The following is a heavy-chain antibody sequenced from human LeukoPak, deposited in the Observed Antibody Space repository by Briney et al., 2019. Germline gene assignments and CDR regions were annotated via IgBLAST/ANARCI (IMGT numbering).Heavy chain of an antibody. V-gene: IGHV3-7*01. Sequence: PGGSLRLSCAASGSTFSSYWMSWVRQAPGKGLEWVANIKQDGSEKYYVDSVKGRFTISRDNAKNSLYLQMNSLRAEDTAVYYCARTSITMVRGVIITLPDYWGQGTLVTVSS. CDR3: ARTSITMVRGVIITLPDY. CDR2: IKQDGSEK. CDR1: GSTFSSYW. D-gene: IGHD3-10*01. J-gene: IGHJ4*02.